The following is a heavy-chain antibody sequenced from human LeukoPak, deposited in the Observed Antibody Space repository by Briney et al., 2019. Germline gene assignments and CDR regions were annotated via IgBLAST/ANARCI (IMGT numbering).Heavy chain of an antibody. CDR1: GGSFSGYY. J-gene: IGHJ3*02. Sequence: SETLSLTCAVYGGSFSGYYWSRIRQPPGKGLEWIGEINHSGSTNYNPSLKSRVTISVYTSKNQFSLKLSSVTAADTAVYYCARGGDGMAFDIWGQGTKVTVSS. CDR2: INHSGST. D-gene: IGHD5-24*01. V-gene: IGHV4-34*01. CDR3: ARGGDGMAFDI.